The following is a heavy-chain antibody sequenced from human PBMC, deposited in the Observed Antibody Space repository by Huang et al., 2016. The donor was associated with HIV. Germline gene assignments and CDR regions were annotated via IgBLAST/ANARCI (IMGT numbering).Heavy chain of an antibody. V-gene: IGHV1-69*13. CDR1: GGTFHNA. J-gene: IGHJ4*02. D-gene: IGHD3-3*01. Sequence: QVQLVQSGAEVKKPGSSVKVSCKVSGGTFHNAISWVRQAPGHGLEWMGGISPIIGTPNYALKFHGRVTITADESTSIADMELSSLRSEDTAVYYCARGAPDLDSHLDHWGQGTLVTVSS. CDR2: ISPIIGTP. CDR3: ARGAPDLDSHLDH.